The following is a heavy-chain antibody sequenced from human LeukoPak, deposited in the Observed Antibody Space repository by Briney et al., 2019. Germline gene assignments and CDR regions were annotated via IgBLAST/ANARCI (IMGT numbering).Heavy chain of an antibody. CDR3: ARQSRYSDSSGYFSDDY. Sequence: SETLSLTCTVSGGSIITYYWSWIRQPPGKGLEWIGYIHHSGSTTYNPSLKSRVTMSIDMSKNQFSLKLTSVTAADTAVYYCARQSRYSDSSGYFSDDYWGQGTLVIVSS. CDR1: GGSIITYY. CDR2: IHHSGST. V-gene: IGHV4-59*08. D-gene: IGHD3-22*01. J-gene: IGHJ4*02.